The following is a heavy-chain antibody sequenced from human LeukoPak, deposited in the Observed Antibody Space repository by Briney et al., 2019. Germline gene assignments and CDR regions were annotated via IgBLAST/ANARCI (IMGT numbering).Heavy chain of an antibody. CDR3: ARDRRGEQVHAFDL. D-gene: IGHD1-26*01. Sequence: ASETLSLTCAVYGGSFSGYYWSWIRQSPGKGLEWIGYIDDSGSTNYNPSLKSRVIISVDTPNNHFSLKVNSVTAADTAVYYCARDRRGEQVHAFDLWGQGTMVTVSS. V-gene: IGHV4-59*01. J-gene: IGHJ3*01. CDR1: GGSFSGYY. CDR2: IDDSGST.